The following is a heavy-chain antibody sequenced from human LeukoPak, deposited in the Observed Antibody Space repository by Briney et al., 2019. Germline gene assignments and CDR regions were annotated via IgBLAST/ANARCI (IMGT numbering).Heavy chain of an antibody. Sequence: GGSLRLSCAASGFNFNNYNMNWVRQAPGKGLEWVSYITLSSSSIYYADSVKGRFTISRDNAKNSLYLQMNSLRVEDTALYYCARGPDYYFYMDVWGKGTTVTVSS. CDR3: ARGPDYYFYMDV. CDR2: ITLSSSSI. CDR1: GFNFNNYN. J-gene: IGHJ6*03. V-gene: IGHV3-48*04.